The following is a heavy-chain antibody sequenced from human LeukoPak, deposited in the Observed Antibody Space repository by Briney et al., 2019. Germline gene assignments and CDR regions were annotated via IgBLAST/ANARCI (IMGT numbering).Heavy chain of an antibody. D-gene: IGHD3-16*01. CDR2: ISYDGGNK. Sequence: GSLSLSCAASGFTFRSYAMHWVRQAPGKGLEWVAVISYDGGNKYYADSVKGRFTISRDNSKNTLYLQMNSLRAEDTAVYYCARDLGGGYFDYWGQGTLVTVSS. J-gene: IGHJ4*02. CDR3: ARDLGGGYFDY. V-gene: IGHV3-30-3*01. CDR1: GFTFRSYA.